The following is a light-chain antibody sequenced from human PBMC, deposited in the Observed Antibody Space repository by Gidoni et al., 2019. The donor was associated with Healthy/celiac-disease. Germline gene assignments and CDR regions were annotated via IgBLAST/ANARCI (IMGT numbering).Light chain of an antibody. V-gene: IGLV3-19*01. CDR1: SLRSYY. CDR2: GKN. Sequence: SSELTHDPAVSVALGQTVRITCQGDSLRSYYASWYQQKPGQAPVLVIYGKNNRPSGIPDRFSGSSSGNTASLTITGAQAEDEADYYCNSRDSSGNLWVFGGGTKLTVL. CDR3: NSRDSSGNLWV. J-gene: IGLJ3*02.